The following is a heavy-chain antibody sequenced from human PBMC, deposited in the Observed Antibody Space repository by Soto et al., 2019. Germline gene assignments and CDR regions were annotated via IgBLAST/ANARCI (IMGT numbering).Heavy chain of an antibody. CDR2: IYHSGSA. CDR1: GGSISSSNW. CDR3: ARYNAASGTYYLEF. Sequence: SETLSLTCAVSGGSISSSNWWSWVRQPPGKGLEWIGEIYHSGSANYNPSLKSRVTISVDISKSQFSLRLTSVTAADTAVYYCARYNAASGTYYLEFWGQGALVTVSS. V-gene: IGHV4-4*02. D-gene: IGHD6-13*01. J-gene: IGHJ4*02.